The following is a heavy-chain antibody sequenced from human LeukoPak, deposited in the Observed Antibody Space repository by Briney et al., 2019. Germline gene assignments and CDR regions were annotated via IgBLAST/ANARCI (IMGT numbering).Heavy chain of an antibody. CDR1: GYTFTSYG. J-gene: IGHJ4*02. D-gene: IGHD6-6*01. CDR2: ISAYNGIT. V-gene: IGHV1-18*01. Sequence: ASVKVSCKASGYTFTSYGITWVRQAPGQGLEWMGWISAYNGITNYAQTLQGRVTMTTDTSTSTAYMELRSLRSDDTAVYYCARDLTTTSSSLSGYWGQGTLVTVSS. CDR3: ARDLTTTSSSLSGY.